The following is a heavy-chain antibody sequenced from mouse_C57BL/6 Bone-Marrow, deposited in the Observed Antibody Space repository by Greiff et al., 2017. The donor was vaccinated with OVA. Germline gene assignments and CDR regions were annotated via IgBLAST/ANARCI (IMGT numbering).Heavy chain of an antibody. CDR2: IWRGGST. V-gene: IGHV2-5*01. CDR3: DKRGFYYYGSFPYYYAMDY. Sequence: QVQLKESGPGLVQPSQSLSITCTVSGFSLTSYGLHWVRQSPGKGLEWLGVIWRGGSTDYNAAFMSRLSITKDNSKSQVFFKMNSLQADDTAIYYCDKRGFYYYGSFPYYYAMDYWGQGTSVTVSS. CDR1: GFSLTSYG. D-gene: IGHD1-1*01. J-gene: IGHJ4*01.